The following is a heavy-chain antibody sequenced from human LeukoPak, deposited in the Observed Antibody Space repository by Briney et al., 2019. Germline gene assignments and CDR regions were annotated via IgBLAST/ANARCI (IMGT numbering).Heavy chain of an antibody. CDR1: GFTFSISW. V-gene: IGHV3-7*01. D-gene: IGHD1-26*01. Sequence: GSLRLSCVASGFTFSISWLTWVRPAPGKGLEWVANIDKHGSKKYYVDSVKGRFAISRDYASNSVFLQMDSLRAEDTSVYYCARDAGWGYYDLWGQGTPVTVSS. CDR2: IDKHGSKK. CDR3: ARDAGWGYYDL. J-gene: IGHJ4*02.